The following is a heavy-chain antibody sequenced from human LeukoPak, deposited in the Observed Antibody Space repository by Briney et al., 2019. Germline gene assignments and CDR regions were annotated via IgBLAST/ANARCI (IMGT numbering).Heavy chain of an antibody. CDR1: GFTFSSYG. J-gene: IGHJ4*02. CDR3: ARDQLWFGELFHPYFDY. V-gene: IGHV3-33*01. D-gene: IGHD3-10*01. Sequence: GRSLRLSCAASGFTFSSYGMHWVRQAPGKGLEWVAVIWYDGSNKYYADSVKERFTIPRDNSKNTLYLQMNSLRAEDTAVYYCARDQLWFGELFHPYFDYWGQGTLVTVSS. CDR2: IWYDGSNK.